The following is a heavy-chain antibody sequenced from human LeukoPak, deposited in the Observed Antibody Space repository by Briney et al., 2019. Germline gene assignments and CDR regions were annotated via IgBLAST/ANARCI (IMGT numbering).Heavy chain of an antibody. CDR2: IYYSGST. CDR3: ARVRWLQYDDAFDI. CDR1: GGSISSYY. D-gene: IGHD5-24*01. V-gene: IGHV4-59*01. J-gene: IGHJ3*02. Sequence: TSETLSLTCTVSGGSISSYYWSWIRQPPGKGLEWIGYIYYSGSTNYNPSLKSRVTISVDTSKNQFSLKLSSVTAADTAVYYCARVRWLQYDDAFDIWGQGTMVTVSS.